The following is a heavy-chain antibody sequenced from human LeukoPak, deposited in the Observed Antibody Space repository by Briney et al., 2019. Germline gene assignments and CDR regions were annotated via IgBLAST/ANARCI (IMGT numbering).Heavy chain of an antibody. CDR1: GGPISSGDYY. Sequence: SETLSLTCTVSGGPISSGDYYWSWIRQPPGKGLEWIGYIYYSGSTYYNPSLKSRVTISVDTSKNQFSLKLSSVTAADTAVYYCARGPDDSSGYYPYWGQGTLVTVSS. J-gene: IGHJ4*02. CDR2: IYYSGST. D-gene: IGHD3-22*01. CDR3: ARGPDDSSGYYPY. V-gene: IGHV4-30-4*08.